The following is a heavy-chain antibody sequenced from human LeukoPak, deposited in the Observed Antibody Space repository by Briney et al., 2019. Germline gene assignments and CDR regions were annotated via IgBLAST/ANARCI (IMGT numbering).Heavy chain of an antibody. CDR3: AKVTASGFFDY. Sequence: SETLSLTCAVSGGSISSSNWCSWVRQPPGKGLEWIASIYYTGSTYYNPSLKSRVTISLDASKKQFSLKLSSVTAADTAVYYCAKVTASGFFDYWGQGTLVTVSS. CDR2: IYYTGST. D-gene: IGHD2-21*02. CDR1: GGSISSSNW. J-gene: IGHJ4*02. V-gene: IGHV4-4*02.